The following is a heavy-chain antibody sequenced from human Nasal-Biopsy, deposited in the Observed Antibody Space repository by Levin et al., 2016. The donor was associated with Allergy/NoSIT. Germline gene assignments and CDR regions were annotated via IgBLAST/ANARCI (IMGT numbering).Heavy chain of an antibody. Sequence: SETLSLTCTVSGGSISSSRDYWGWIRQPPGKGLEWIGSIYYSGSTYYTPSLKSRVSISVDRSRNQFSLKLSSVTATDTAVYYCARQSGRCGGDCYSGWFDPWGQGTLVTVSS. D-gene: IGHD2-21*01. CDR2: IYYSGST. V-gene: IGHV4-39*01. J-gene: IGHJ5*02. CDR3: ARQSGRCGGDCYSGWFDP. CDR1: GGSISSSRDY.